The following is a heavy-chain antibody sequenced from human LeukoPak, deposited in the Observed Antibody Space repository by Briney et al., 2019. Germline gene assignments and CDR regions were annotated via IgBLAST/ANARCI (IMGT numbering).Heavy chain of an antibody. D-gene: IGHD5-18*01. CDR2: FNSTRNTI. V-gene: IGHV3-48*01. CDR3: ARGEHGYSYGNDY. Sequence: GGSLRLSCSASVFRFITYSMNWVRPTPGKGLEWVSYFNSTRNTIYYADAVKGRFTISRDNAKNSLYLQMNSLRAEDTAVYYCARGEHGYSYGNDYWGQGTLVTV. J-gene: IGHJ4*02. CDR1: VFRFITYS.